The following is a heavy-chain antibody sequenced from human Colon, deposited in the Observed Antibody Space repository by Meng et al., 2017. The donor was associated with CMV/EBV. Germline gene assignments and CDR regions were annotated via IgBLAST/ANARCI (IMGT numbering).Heavy chain of an antibody. CDR3: AREASGWSTGVDN. D-gene: IGHD6-19*01. CDR2: VSYSGNT. V-gene: IGHV4-61*01. CDR1: GGSVNSGSYY. J-gene: IGHJ4*02. Sequence: GSLRLSCSVSGGSVNSGSYYWTWIRQPPGKGLEWIGYVSYSGNTNYNPSLKSRLTIEVDTSRNQFSLKLTSVSAADTAMYYGAREASGWSTGVDNWGQGTLVTVSS.